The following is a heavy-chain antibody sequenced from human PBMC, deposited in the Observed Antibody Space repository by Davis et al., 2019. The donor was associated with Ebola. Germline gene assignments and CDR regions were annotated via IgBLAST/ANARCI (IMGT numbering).Heavy chain of an antibody. Sequence: GESLKISCAASGFTFSSYWMHWVRQAPGKGLVWVSRINSYGSRTSYADSVKGRFTISRDNAKNTLYLQMNSLRAEDTAVYYCAREGLYGMDVCGQGTTVTVSS. CDR3: AREGLYGMDV. CDR1: GFTFSSYW. J-gene: IGHJ6*02. CDR2: INSYGSRT. V-gene: IGHV3-74*01.